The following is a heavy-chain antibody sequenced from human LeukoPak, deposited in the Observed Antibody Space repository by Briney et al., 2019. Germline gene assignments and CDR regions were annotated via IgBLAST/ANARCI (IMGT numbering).Heavy chain of an antibody. V-gene: IGHV3-43*01. CDR2: ISWDGGST. D-gene: IGHD6-13*01. J-gene: IGHJ4*02. CDR1: GFTFDDYT. CDR3: AKGAAAGIGVDY. Sequence: GGSLRLSCAASGFTFDDYTMHWVRQAPGKGLEWVSLISWDGGSTYYGDSVKGRFTISRDNSKNSLYLQMNSLRTEDTALYYCAKGAAAGIGVDYWGQGTLVTVSS.